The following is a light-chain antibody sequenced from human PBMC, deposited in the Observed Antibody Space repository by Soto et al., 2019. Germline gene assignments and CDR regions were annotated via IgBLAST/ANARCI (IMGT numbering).Light chain of an antibody. Sequence: QSALTQPRSVSGSPGQSVTISCTGTSSDVGGYNSVSWYQQHPGKAPKLMIYDVSQRPSGVPDRFSGSKSGNTASLTISGLQAEDEADYYCCSYAGSYTFVFGTGTKLTV. CDR3: CSYAGSYTFV. CDR2: DVS. V-gene: IGLV2-11*01. J-gene: IGLJ1*01. CDR1: SSDVGGYNS.